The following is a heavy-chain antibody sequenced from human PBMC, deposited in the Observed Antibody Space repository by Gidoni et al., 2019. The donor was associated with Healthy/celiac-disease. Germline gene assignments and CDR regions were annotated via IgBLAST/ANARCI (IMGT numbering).Heavy chain of an antibody. V-gene: IGHV4-39*07. CDR1: GGSISSSSYY. CDR3: AREGRVGVAAAGTQDY. CDR2: IYYSGST. J-gene: IGHJ4*02. Sequence: SLTCTVSGGSISSSSYYWGWIRQPPGKGLEWIGSIYYSGSTYYNPSLKSRVTISVDTSKNQFSLKLSSVTAADTAVYYCAREGRVGVAAAGTQDYWGQGTLVTVSS. D-gene: IGHD6-13*01.